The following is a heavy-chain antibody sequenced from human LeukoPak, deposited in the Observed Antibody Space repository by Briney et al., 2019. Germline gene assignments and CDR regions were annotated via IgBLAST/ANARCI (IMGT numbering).Heavy chain of an antibody. V-gene: IGHV1-2*02. J-gene: IGHJ4*02. CDR3: AREWAAADFDY. CDR1: GYTFTGYY. CDR2: INPNSGGT. D-gene: IGHD6-13*01. Sequence: ASVKVSCKASGYTFTGYYMHWVLQAPGQGLEWMGWINPNSGGTNYAQKFQGRVTMTRDTSISTAYMDLSKLKSDDTAVYYCAREWAAADFDYWGQETLVTVSS.